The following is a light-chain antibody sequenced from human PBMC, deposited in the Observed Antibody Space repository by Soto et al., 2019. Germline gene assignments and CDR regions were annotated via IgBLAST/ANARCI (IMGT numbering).Light chain of an antibody. V-gene: IGLV2-11*01. CDR1: SPTNF. J-gene: IGLJ2*01. CDR2: DVY. Sequence: QSALTQPPSVSGSPGQSVTMSCSGLSPTNFVSWYQQRPGKPPRLIIFDVYKRPSGVPDRFSATKSGDTASLTISGLQPDDEAIYFCSSFAATHILIFGAGTKVTVL. CDR3: SSFAATHILI.